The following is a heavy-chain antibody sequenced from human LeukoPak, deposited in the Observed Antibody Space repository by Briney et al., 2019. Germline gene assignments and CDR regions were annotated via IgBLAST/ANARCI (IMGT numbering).Heavy chain of an antibody. D-gene: IGHD4-17*01. J-gene: IGHJ4*02. CDR2: INAGNGKT. CDR3: ARARWTSTVTTYYLNF. Sequence: ASVKVSCKASGYIFTDYAIQWVRQAPGQGLEWMGWINAGNGKTKYSQKFQGRVTITRDTSASTAYMELSGLRSDDTAVYYCARARWTSTVTTYYLNFWGQGTLVTVSS. CDR1: GYIFTDYA. V-gene: IGHV1-3*01.